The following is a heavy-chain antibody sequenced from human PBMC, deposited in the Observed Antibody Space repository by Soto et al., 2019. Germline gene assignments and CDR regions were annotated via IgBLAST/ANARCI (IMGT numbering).Heavy chain of an antibody. J-gene: IGHJ4*02. V-gene: IGHV3-30*18. CDR2: ISYDGSDK. Sequence: QVQLVESGGGVVQPGRSLRLSCAASGFTFNSYGMHWVRQGTGKGLEWVALISYDGSDKYYPDAVKGRFTISRDNSNNTLYLQMNSLIPEDTAVYYCAKVLGQGTTPCYWGQGTLVNVSS. CDR1: GFTFNSYG. CDR3: AKVLGQGTTPCY. D-gene: IGHD2-15*01.